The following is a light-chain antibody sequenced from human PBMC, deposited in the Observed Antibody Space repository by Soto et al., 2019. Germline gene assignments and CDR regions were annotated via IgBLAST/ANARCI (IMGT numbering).Light chain of an antibody. J-gene: IGKJ5*01. CDR2: GAS. CDR1: QSVSSN. V-gene: IGKV3-15*01. Sequence: EIVMTQSPATLSVSPGERATLSCRASQSVSSNLAWHQQKPGQAPRLLIYGASTRATGIPARFSGSGSGTEFTLTISSLQSEDFADYYCHQYNNWPPITFGQGTRLEIK. CDR3: HQYNNWPPIT.